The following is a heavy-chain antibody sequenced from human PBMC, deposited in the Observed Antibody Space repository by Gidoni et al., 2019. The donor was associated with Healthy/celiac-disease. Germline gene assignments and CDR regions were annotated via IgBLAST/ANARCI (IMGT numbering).Heavy chain of an antibody. J-gene: IGHJ2*01. CDR3: ATTLKITMVRGVPRYFDL. CDR1: GYTLTELS. Sequence: QVQLVQSGAEVQKPGASVKVSCKVSGYTLTELSMHWVRQAPGKGLEWMGGFDPEDGETIYAQKFQGRVTMTEDTSTDTAYMELSSLRSEDTAVYYCATTLKITMVRGVPRYFDLWGRGTLVTVSS. V-gene: IGHV1-24*01. CDR2: FDPEDGET. D-gene: IGHD3-10*01.